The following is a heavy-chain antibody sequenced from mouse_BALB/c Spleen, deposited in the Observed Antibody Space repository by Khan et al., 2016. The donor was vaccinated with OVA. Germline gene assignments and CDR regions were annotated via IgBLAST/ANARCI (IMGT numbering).Heavy chain of an antibody. V-gene: IGHV5-6*01. Sequence: EVELVESGGDLVKPGGSLKLSCAASGFTFSSYSMSWVRQTPDMRLEWVASISRGGDYTYYTDIVKGRFTLSRDNATNTLYLEMSSLKSEDAAMYYCASHLTVSFAYWGQGTLVTVSA. CDR3: ASHLTVSFAY. D-gene: IGHD4-1*01. J-gene: IGHJ3*01. CDR2: ISRGGDYT. CDR1: GFTFSSYS.